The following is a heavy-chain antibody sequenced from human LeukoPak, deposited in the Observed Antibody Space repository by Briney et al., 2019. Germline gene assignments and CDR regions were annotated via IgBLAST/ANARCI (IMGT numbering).Heavy chain of an antibody. J-gene: IGHJ4*02. V-gene: IGHV3-23*01. CDR1: GFTLSSYA. CDR3: AKAPKGSGYRPSVY. CDR2: ISGSGGST. Sequence: GGSLRLSCAASGFTLSSYAMSWVRQAPGKGVEWVSAISGSGGSTYYADCVKGRFTIYRDNSKNTVYLQMNSQRAEDTAVYYCAKAPKGSGYRPSVYWGQGTLVTVSP. D-gene: IGHD3-3*01.